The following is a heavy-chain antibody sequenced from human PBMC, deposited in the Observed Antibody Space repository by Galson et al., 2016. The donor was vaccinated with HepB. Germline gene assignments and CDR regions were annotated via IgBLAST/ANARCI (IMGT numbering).Heavy chain of an antibody. CDR3: AKGVGLYDILTLYYRGI. Sequence: SLRLSCAASGFTFNTYAMNWVRQAPGKGLVWVSAISSNGGGTHYSDSVEGRFTISRDNSQNMLYLHMTNLRAGDTAIYYCAKGVGLYDILTLYYRGIWGQGTTVTVSS. CDR1: GFTFNTYA. V-gene: IGHV3-23*01. D-gene: IGHD3-9*01. CDR2: ISSNGGGT. J-gene: IGHJ6*02.